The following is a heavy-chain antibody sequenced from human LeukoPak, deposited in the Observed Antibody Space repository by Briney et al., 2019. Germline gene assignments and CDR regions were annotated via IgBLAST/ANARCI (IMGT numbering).Heavy chain of an antibody. CDR1: GFTVSSNY. Sequence: GGSLRLSCAASGFTVSSNYMSWVRQAPGKGLEWVSIIYSGGSTYYADSVKGRFTISRDNAKDTLYLHMNSLTAEDTAVYYCPRGAKWAYYFDYWGQGTLVTVSS. CDR3: PRGAKWAYYFDY. J-gene: IGHJ4*02. CDR2: IYSGGST. V-gene: IGHV3-53*01. D-gene: IGHD1-26*01.